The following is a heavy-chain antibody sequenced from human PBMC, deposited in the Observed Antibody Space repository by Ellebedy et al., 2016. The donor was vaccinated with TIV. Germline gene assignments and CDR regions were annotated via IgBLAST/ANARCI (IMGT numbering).Heavy chain of an antibody. V-gene: IGHV3-30*18. CDR3: AKSGLGFDY. CDR2: MSSDGSKK. D-gene: IGHD1-14*01. CDR1: GFTFSSYG. J-gene: IGHJ4*02. Sequence: PGGSLRLSCVASGFTFSSYGMHRVRQAPGKGLEWVAVMSSDGSKKYYADSVKGRFTISRDNSKNTLYMQMNSLRAEDTAVYYCAKSGLGFDYWGQGTLVTVSS.